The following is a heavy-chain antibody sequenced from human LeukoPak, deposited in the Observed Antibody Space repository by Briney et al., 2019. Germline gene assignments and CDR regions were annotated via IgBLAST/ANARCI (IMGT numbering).Heavy chain of an antibody. CDR3: AKGGIYGYYFDY. Sequence: PGGSLRLSCAAAGFTFSSYAMSWVRQAPGKGLEWVSAISGSGGSTYYADSVKGRFTISRDNSKNTLYLQMNSLRAEDTAVHYCAKGGIYGYYFDYWGQGTLVTVSS. CDR1: GFTFSSYA. V-gene: IGHV3-23*01. CDR2: ISGSGGST. J-gene: IGHJ4*02. D-gene: IGHD5-12*01.